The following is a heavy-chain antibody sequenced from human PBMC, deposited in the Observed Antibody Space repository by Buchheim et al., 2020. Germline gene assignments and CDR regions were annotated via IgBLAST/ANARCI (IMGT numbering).Heavy chain of an antibody. D-gene: IGHD2-21*01. CDR3: ASSCHRGGGPLYNCYVMDV. J-gene: IGHJ6*02. CDR2: INYSGST. CDR1: GGSFSGYY. V-gene: IGHV4-34*01. Sequence: QVQLQQWGAGLLKPSETLSLTCAIYGGSFSGYYWSWIRQPPGKGLEWIGEINYSGSTNYNPSLKSRVTISVDTSKNQFSLKLSSVTAADTAVYYCASSCHRGGGPLYNCYVMDVWGQGTT.